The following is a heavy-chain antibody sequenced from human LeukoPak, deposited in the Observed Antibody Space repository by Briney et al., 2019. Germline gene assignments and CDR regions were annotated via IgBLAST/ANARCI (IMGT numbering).Heavy chain of an antibody. CDR2: ISDSGSSTI. D-gene: IGHD6-13*01. CDR1: GFTFSSYE. J-gene: IGHJ5*01. V-gene: IGHV3-48*03. CDR3: ATTAYIAAVGIIGWFDS. Sequence: GGSLRLSCAASGFTFSSYEMNWVRQAPGKGLEWVSYISDSGSSTIYYADSVKGRFTISRDNAKNSLYLQMNSLRAEDTAVYCCATTAYIAAVGIIGWFDSWGQGTLVTVSS.